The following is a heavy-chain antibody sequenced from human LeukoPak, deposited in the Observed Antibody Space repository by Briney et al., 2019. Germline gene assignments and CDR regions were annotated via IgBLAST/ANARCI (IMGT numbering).Heavy chain of an antibody. CDR3: AKVGFYYDSSGSVGGDY. Sequence: TGGSLRLSCAASGFTFSSYALSWVRQAPGKGLEWVSAISGSGGSTYYADSVKGRFTISRDNSKNTLYLQMNSLRAEDTAVYYCAKVGFYYDSSGSVGGDYWGQGTLVTVSS. CDR2: ISGSGGST. J-gene: IGHJ4*02. D-gene: IGHD3-22*01. CDR1: GFTFSSYA. V-gene: IGHV3-23*01.